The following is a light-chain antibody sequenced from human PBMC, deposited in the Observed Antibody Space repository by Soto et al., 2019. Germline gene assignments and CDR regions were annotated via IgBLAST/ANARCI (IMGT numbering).Light chain of an antibody. CDR3: QPYDGSPRT. J-gene: IGKJ2*01. V-gene: IGKV3-20*01. Sequence: ETVLTQSPGTVSLSPGERATLSCTTSQSVRSNYLAWYQQKPGQAPMLLIYGVFNRATGIPDRLSGSGSGTDFTLTISGLEPEASAVYYCQPYDGSPRTFGQGTKVEI. CDR2: GVF. CDR1: QSVRSNY.